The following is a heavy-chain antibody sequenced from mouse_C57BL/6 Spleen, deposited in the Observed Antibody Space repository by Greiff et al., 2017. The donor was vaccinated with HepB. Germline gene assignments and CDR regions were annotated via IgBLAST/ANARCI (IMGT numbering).Heavy chain of an antibody. CDR1: GFTFSSYG. Sequence: EVMLVESGGDLVKPGGSLKLSCAASGFTFSSYGMSWVRQTPDKRLEWVATISSGGSYTYYPDSVKGRFTISRDNAKNTLYLQMSSLKSEDTAMYYCARPLHYYGSSYWYFDVWGTGTTVTVSS. CDR3: ARPLHYYGSSYWYFDV. J-gene: IGHJ1*03. V-gene: IGHV5-6*02. CDR2: ISSGGSYT. D-gene: IGHD1-1*01.